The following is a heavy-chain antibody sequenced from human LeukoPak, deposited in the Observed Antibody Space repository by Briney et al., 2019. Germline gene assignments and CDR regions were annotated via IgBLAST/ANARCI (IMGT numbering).Heavy chain of an antibody. Sequence: PGGSLRLSCAASGFTFSNAWMSWVRQAPGKGLEWVGRIKSKTDGGTTDYAAPVKGRFTISRDDSKNTLYLQMNSLKTEDTAVYYCTTDGSYGSGSYYNVGGPWGQGTLVTVSS. CDR3: TTDGSYGSGSYYNVGGP. V-gene: IGHV3-15*01. J-gene: IGHJ5*02. D-gene: IGHD3-10*01. CDR1: GFTFSNAW. CDR2: IKSKTDGGTT.